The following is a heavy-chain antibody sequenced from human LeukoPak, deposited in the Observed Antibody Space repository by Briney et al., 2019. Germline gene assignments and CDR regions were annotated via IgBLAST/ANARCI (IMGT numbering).Heavy chain of an antibody. J-gene: IGHJ4*02. CDR1: GYTFTSYA. V-gene: IGHV7-4-1*02. Sequence: ASVKVSCKASGYTFTSYAMNWVRQAPGQGLEWMGWINTNTGNPTYAQGFTGRFVFSLDTSVSTAYLQISSLKAEDTAVYYCARDASYCSGTSCYRGGPDYWGQGTLVTVSS. D-gene: IGHD2-2*02. CDR2: INTNTGNP. CDR3: ARDASYCSGTSCYRGGPDY.